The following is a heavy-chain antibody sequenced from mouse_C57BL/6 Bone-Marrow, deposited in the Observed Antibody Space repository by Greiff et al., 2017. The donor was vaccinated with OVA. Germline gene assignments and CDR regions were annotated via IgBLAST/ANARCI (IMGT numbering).Heavy chain of an antibody. J-gene: IGHJ3*01. D-gene: IGHD2-1*01. CDR1: GFTFSSYG. CDR3: AGHYYGNYGFAD. V-gene: IGHV5-6*01. CDR2: ISSGGSYT. Sequence: EVLLVESGGDLVKPGGSLKLSCAASGFTFSSYGMSWVRQTPDKRLEWVATISSGGSYTYYPDSVKGRFTISRDNAKNTLYLQLSSLKSEDTAMYYCAGHYYGNYGFADWGQGTLVTVAA.